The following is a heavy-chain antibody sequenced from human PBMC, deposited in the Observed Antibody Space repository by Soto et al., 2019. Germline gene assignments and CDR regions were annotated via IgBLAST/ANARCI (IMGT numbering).Heavy chain of an antibody. CDR2: ISYDGSNK. CDR1: GFTFSSYG. Sequence: ESGGGVVQPGRSLRLSCAASGFTFSSYGMHWVRQAPGKGLEWVAVISYDGSNKYYADSVKGRFTISRDNSKNTLYLQMNSLRAEDTAVYYCAKDEDYYYGMDVWGQGTTVTVSS. J-gene: IGHJ6*02. V-gene: IGHV3-30*18. CDR3: AKDEDYYYGMDV.